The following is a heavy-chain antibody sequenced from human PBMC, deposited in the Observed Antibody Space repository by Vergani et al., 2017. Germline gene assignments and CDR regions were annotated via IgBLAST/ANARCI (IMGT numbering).Heavy chain of an antibody. J-gene: IGHJ3*02. D-gene: IGHD1-26*01. CDR2: ISAYNGNT. CDR3: AKDLGREWELPDDAFDI. V-gene: IGHV1-18*01. CDR1: GYTFTSYG. Sequence: QVQLVQSGAEVKKPGASVKVSCKASGYTFTSYGISWVRQAPGQGLEWMGWISAYNGNTNYAQKLQGRVTMTTDTSTSTAYMELRSLRAEDTAVYYCAKDLGREWELPDDAFDIWGQGTMVTVSS.